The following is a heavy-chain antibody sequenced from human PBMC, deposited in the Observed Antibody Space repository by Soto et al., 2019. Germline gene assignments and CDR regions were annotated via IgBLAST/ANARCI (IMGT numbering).Heavy chain of an antibody. J-gene: IGHJ4*02. CDR2: ISANNGDR. CDR3: ARKPQGQPHDQ. CDR1: GFTFTSYG. D-gene: IGHD6-13*01. Sequence: ASVKVSCKTSGFTFTSYGFSGVRQAPGQGLEWMGWISANNGDRHYAQSLQGRVTLTTDTSTSTAHMELRSLRSDDTAIYYCARKPQGQPHDQWGQGTLVTVSS. V-gene: IGHV1-18*04.